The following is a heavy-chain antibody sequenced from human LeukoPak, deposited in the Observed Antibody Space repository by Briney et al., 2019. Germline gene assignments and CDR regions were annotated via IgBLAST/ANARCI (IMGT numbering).Heavy chain of an antibody. V-gene: IGHV3-23*01. CDR1: GFTFDDYG. J-gene: IGHJ3*02. Sequence: PGGSLRLSCAASGFTFDDYGMSWVRKAPGRGLEWVSAISGSGGSTYYADSVKGRFTISRDNSKNTLYLQMNSLRAEDTAVYYCAKDGYLIGKYALPNDAFDIWGQGTMVTVSS. D-gene: IGHD5-12*01. CDR3: AKDGYLIGKYALPNDAFDI. CDR2: ISGSGGST.